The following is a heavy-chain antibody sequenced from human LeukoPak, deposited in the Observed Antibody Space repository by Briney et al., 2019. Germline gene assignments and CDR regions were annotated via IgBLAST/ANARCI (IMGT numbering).Heavy chain of an antibody. Sequence: SETPSLTCAVSGGSISSSNWWSWVRQPPGKGLEWIGEIYHSGSTNYNPSLKSRVTISVDKSKNQFSLKPSSVTAADTAVYYCARHTKRITIFGVVIRYYGMDVWGQGTTVTVSS. J-gene: IGHJ6*02. CDR1: GGSISSSNW. CDR2: IYHSGST. D-gene: IGHD3-3*01. V-gene: IGHV4-4*02. CDR3: ARHTKRITIFGVVIRYYGMDV.